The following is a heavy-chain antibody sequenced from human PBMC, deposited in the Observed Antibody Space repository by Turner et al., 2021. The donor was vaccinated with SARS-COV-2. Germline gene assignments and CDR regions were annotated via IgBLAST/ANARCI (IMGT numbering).Heavy chain of an antibody. CDR2: IWYDGSDK. J-gene: IGHJ4*02. CDR1: GFTFITYG. Sequence: LSCAASGFTFITYGMHWVRQAPGKGLEWVAVIWYDGSDKYYADSVKGRFTISRDNSKNTLYLQMNNLRAEDKAVYYCARSTVTTPPDYWGQGTLVTVSS. V-gene: IGHV3-33*01. CDR3: ARSTVTTPPDY. D-gene: IGHD4-17*01.